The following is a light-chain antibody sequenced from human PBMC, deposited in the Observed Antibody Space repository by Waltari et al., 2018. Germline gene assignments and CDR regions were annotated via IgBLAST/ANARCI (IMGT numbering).Light chain of an antibody. V-gene: IGLV3-1*01. J-gene: IGLJ2*01. Sequence: SYELTQPPSVSVSPGQTASITCSGDKMGDKYASWYQQKPGQSPVLVIDQDTKRPSGIPERFSGYNSGNTATLTISGTQAMDEADYYCQAWDSSTAVFGGGTKLTVL. CDR3: QAWDSSTAV. CDR1: KMGDKY. CDR2: QDT.